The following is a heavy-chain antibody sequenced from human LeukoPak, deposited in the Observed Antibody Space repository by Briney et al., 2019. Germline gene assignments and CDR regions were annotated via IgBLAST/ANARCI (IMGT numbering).Heavy chain of an antibody. CDR3: ARVVTIFGAFDY. D-gene: IGHD3-3*01. CDR2: IYTSGST. CDR1: GGSISSGSYY. Sequence: SETLSLTCTVSGGSISSGSYYWSWIRQPAGKGLEWIGRIYTSGSTNYNPSLKSRATISVDTSKNQFSLKLSSVTAADTAVYYCARVVTIFGAFDYWGQGTLVTVSS. J-gene: IGHJ4*02. V-gene: IGHV4-61*02.